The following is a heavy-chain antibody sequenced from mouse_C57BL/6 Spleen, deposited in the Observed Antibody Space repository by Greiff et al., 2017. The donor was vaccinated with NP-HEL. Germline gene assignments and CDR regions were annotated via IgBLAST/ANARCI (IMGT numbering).Heavy chain of an antibody. J-gene: IGHJ4*01. CDR1: GYTFTSYD. Sequence: VQLQQSGPELVKPGASVKLSCKASGYTFTSYDINRVKQRPGQGLEWIGWIYPRDGSTKYNEKFKGKATLTVDTSSSTAYMELHSLTSEDSAVYFCARDDYDGYYAMDYWGQGTSVTVSS. CDR2: IYPRDGST. D-gene: IGHD2-4*01. CDR3: ARDDYDGYYAMDY. V-gene: IGHV1-85*01.